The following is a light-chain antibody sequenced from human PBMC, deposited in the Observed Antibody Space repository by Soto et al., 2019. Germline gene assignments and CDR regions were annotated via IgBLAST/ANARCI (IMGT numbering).Light chain of an antibody. CDR3: QAWDSSAVV. CDR2: QDT. CDR1: KLGDKY. J-gene: IGLJ3*02. Sequence: SYELTQPPSVSVSPGKTASITCSGNKLGDKYACWYQQKPGQSPVLLIYQDTKRPSGIPERFSGSNSGNTATLTISGTQAMDEADYYCQAWDSSAVVFGGGTKLTVL. V-gene: IGLV3-1*01.